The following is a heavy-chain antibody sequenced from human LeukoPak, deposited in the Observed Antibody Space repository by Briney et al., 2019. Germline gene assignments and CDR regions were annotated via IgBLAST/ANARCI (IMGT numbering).Heavy chain of an antibody. D-gene: IGHD1-20*01. CDR3: ARVNWNDYWFDP. Sequence: SETLSLTCTVSGGSISSYYWSWIRQPPRKGLEWIGYIYYSGSTNYNPSLKSRVTISVDTSKNQFSLKLSSVTAADTAVYYCARVNWNDYWFDPWGQGTLVTVSS. V-gene: IGHV4-59*12. J-gene: IGHJ5*02. CDR1: GGSISSYY. CDR2: IYYSGST.